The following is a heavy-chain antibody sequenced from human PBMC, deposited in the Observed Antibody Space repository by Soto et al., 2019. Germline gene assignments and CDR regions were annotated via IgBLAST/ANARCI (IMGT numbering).Heavy chain of an antibody. CDR1: GFAFSNAW. CDR3: TTDSYTTMIVFRFDY. Sequence: GGSLRLSCAASGFAFSNAWINWVRQAPGKGLEWVGRIKSKAHGATTDFAAPVRGRFAITRDDSRNMVYMQMNSLNTEDTAVIFFTTDSYTTMIVFRFDYWGHGTLVTVSS. D-gene: IGHD3-22*01. J-gene: IGHJ4*01. V-gene: IGHV3-15*07. CDR2: IKSKAHGATT.